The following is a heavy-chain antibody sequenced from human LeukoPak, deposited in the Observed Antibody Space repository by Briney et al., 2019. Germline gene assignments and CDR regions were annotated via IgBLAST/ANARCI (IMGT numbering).Heavy chain of an antibody. V-gene: IGHV4-4*07. J-gene: IGHJ4*02. D-gene: IGHD4-17*01. Sequence: SETLSLTCTASGGSISSYYWSWIRQPAGKGLEWIGRIYTSGSTNYNPSLKSRVTMSVDTSKNQFSLKLSSVTAADTAVYYCARDGPRYGSLDHWGQGTLVTVSS. CDR1: GGSISSYY. CDR3: ARDGPRYGSLDH. CDR2: IYTSGST.